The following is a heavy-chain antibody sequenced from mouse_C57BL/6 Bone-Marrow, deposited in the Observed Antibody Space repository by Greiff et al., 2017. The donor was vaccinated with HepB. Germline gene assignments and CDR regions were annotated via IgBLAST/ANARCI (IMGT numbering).Heavy chain of an antibody. D-gene: IGHD1-1*01. V-gene: IGHV1-81*01. Sequence: VQLQQSGAELARPGASVKLSCKASGYTFTSYGISWVKQRTGQGLEWIGESYPRSGNTYYNEKFKGKATLTADKSSSTAYMELRSLTSEDSAVYFCAREVITTVVAVGNFDYWGQGTTLTVSS. CDR3: AREVITTVVAVGNFDY. CDR2: SYPRSGNT. CDR1: GYTFTSYG. J-gene: IGHJ2*01.